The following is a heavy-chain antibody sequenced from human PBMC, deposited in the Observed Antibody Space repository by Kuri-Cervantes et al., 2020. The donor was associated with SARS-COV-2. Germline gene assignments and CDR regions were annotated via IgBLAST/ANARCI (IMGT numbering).Heavy chain of an antibody. D-gene: IGHD5-18*01. Sequence: GESLKISCAAFGFTFSSYGMHWVRQAPGKGLEWVAVIWYDGSNKYYADSVKGRFTISRDNSKNTLYLQMNSLRAEDTAVYYCARDRGYSYAYGAFDIWGQGTMVTVSS. CDR1: GFTFSSYG. V-gene: IGHV3-33*01. CDR3: ARDRGYSYAYGAFDI. J-gene: IGHJ3*02. CDR2: IWYDGSNK.